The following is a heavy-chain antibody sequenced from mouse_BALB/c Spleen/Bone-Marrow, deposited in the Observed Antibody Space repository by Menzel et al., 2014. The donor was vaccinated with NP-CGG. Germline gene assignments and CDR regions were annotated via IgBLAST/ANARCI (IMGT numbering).Heavy chain of an antibody. Sequence: EAMLVESGGGLVQPKGSLKLSCAASGFTFNTYAMNWVRQAPGKGLEWVARIRSKSNNYATYYADSVKDRFTISRDDSQSMLYLQMNNLKTEDTAIYYCVRSYYYGSRGFAYWNQ. CDR3: VRSYYYGSRGFAY. V-gene: IGHV10-1*02. D-gene: IGHD1-1*01. CDR2: IRSKSNNYAT. CDR1: GFTFNTYA. J-gene: IGHJ3*01.